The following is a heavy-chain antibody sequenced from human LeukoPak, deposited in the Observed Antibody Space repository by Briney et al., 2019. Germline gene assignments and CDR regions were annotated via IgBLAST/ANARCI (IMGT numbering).Heavy chain of an antibody. CDR3: ASLHYDSSGYPYMDA. V-gene: IGHV4-34*01. CDR2: INHSGST. D-gene: IGHD3-22*01. J-gene: IGHJ6*03. Sequence: SETLSLTCAVYGGSFSGYYWSWIRQPPGKGLEWIGEINHSGSTNYNPSLKSRVTISVDTSKNQFSLKLSSVTAADTAVYYCASLHYDSSGYPYMDAWGKGTTVTVSS. CDR1: GGSFSGYY.